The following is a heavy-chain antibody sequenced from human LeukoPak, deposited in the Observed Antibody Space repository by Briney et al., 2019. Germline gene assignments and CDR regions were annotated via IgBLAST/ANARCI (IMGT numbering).Heavy chain of an antibody. CDR2: ISISADIT. V-gene: IGHV3-23*01. D-gene: IGHD4/OR15-4a*01. CDR1: GFPFSSHA. CDR3: ANEEVPNDY. Sequence: GGSLRLSCEVSGFPFSSHAMSWVRQAPGRGLEWVSGISISADITYYADSVQGRFIISRDNSKNTLYLQMDSLRVEDTAVYYCANEEVPNDYWGQGTLVTVSS. J-gene: IGHJ4*02.